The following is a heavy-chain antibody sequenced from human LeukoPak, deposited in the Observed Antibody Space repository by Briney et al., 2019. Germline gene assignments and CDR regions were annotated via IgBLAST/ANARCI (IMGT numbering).Heavy chain of an antibody. D-gene: IGHD4-17*01. CDR3: AIADMTTVPARY. J-gene: IGHJ4*02. V-gene: IGHV3-30*02. CDR2: IRYDGSNK. Sequence: GGSLRLSCAASGFTFSSYGMHWVRQAPGKGLEWVAFIRYDGSNKYYADSVKGRFTISRDNSKNTLYLQMNSLRAEDTAVYYCAIADMTTVPARYWGQGTLVTVSS. CDR1: GFTFSSYG.